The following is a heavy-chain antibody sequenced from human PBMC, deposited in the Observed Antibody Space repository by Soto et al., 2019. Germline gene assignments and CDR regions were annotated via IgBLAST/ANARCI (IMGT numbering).Heavy chain of an antibody. Sequence: GGSLRLSCAASGFTFSSYAMSWVRQAPGKGLEWVSAISGSGGSTYYADSVKGRFTISGDNSKNTLYLQMNSLGAEDTAVYYCAKDAPYYYDSRGYYPSVYWGQGTLVTAPQ. V-gene: IGHV3-23*01. D-gene: IGHD3-22*01. CDR3: AKDAPYYYDSRGYYPSVY. J-gene: IGHJ4*02. CDR2: ISGSGGST. CDR1: GFTFSSYA.